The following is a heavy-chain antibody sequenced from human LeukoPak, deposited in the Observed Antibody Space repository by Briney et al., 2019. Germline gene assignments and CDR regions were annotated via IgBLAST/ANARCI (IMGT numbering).Heavy chain of an antibody. D-gene: IGHD5-12*01. Sequence: SETLSLTCTVSGGSISSYYWSWIRQPAGKGLEWIGRIYTSGSTNYNPSLKSRVTMSVDTSKNQFSLKLGSVTAADTAVYYCARDYSGYDSDAFDIWGQGTMVTVSS. J-gene: IGHJ3*02. CDR3: ARDYSGYDSDAFDI. CDR1: GGSISSYY. CDR2: IYTSGST. V-gene: IGHV4-4*07.